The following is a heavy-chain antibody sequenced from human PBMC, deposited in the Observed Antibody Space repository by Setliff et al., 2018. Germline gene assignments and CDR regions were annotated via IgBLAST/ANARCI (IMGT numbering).Heavy chain of an antibody. V-gene: IGHV3-64*02. CDR1: GLSFSTSA. Sequence: GGSLRLSCAASGLSFSTSAMHWVRQAPGKELEYVSAISSDGSRTYYGDSVKGRFTISRDNSKNSPYLQMNSLRAEDTALYYCAKDRSAVTDVFDIWGQGTMVTVSS. CDR2: ISSDGSRT. CDR3: AKDRSAVTDVFDI. J-gene: IGHJ3*02. D-gene: IGHD4-17*01.